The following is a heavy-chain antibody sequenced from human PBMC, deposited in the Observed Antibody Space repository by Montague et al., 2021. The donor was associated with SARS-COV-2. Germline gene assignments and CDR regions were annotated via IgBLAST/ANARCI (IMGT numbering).Heavy chain of an antibody. Sequence: SETLSLTCAVYSGSFSDYYWTWIRQPPGKGLEWIGKINHSGSINYNPSLKSRVSISVDTSKNQFSLKLTSVTAADTAVYYCARGAPTITMIVVVFTGAGWYFDLWGRGTLVTVSS. CDR3: ARGAPTITMIVVVFTGAGWYFDL. CDR1: SGSFSDYY. V-gene: IGHV4-34*01. D-gene: IGHD3-22*01. J-gene: IGHJ2*01. CDR2: INHSGSI.